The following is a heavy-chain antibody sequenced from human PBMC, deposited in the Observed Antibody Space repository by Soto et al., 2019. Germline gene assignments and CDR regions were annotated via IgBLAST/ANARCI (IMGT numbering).Heavy chain of an antibody. Sequence: GSLRLSCPASGFTFSDYEGNWVRQAPGKGLEWVSYITSGGRSIYYADSVKGRFIISRDNDENSLYLQMNSLRPEDKAVYYCVRRMASPDQWGQGTLVTVYS. D-gene: IGHD2-15*01. V-gene: IGHV3-48*03. CDR1: GFTFSDYE. CDR3: VRRMASPDQ. CDR2: ITSGGRSI. J-gene: IGHJ4*02.